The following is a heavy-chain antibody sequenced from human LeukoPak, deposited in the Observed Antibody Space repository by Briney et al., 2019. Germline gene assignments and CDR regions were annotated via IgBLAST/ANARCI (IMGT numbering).Heavy chain of an antibody. CDR3: ARGFDSRFFNY. J-gene: IGHJ4*02. D-gene: IGHD3-22*01. CDR1: GFTFSSYS. CDR2: TSSSSSYI. Sequence: GGSLRLSCAASGFTFSSYSMNWVRQAPGKGLEWVSSTSSSSSYIYYADSVKGRFTISRDNAKNSLYLQMNSLRAEDTAVYYCARGFDSRFFNYWGRGTLVTVSS. V-gene: IGHV3-21*01.